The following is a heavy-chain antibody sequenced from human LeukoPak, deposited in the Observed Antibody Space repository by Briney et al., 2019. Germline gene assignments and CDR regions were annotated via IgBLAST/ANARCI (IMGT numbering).Heavy chain of an antibody. J-gene: IGHJ6*03. V-gene: IGHV3-9*01. D-gene: IGHD3-10*01. CDR3: ARAIITMVRGVPYYYYMDV. Sequence: GRSLRLSCAASGFTFDDYAMHWVRQAPGKGLEWVSGISWNSGSIGYADSVKGRFTISRDNAKNSLYLQMNSLRAEDTAVYYCARAIITMVRGVPYYYYMDVWGKGTTVTVSS. CDR2: ISWNSGSI. CDR1: GFTFDDYA.